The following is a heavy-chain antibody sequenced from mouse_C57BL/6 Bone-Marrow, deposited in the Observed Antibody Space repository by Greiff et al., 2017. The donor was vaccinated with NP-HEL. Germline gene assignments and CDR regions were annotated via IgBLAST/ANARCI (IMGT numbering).Heavy chain of an antibody. CDR3: ARIYDGYSAWFAY. CDR1: GYTFTNYW. Sequence: QVQLKESGAELVRPGTSVKMSCKASGYTFTNYWIGWAKQRPGHGLEWLGDIYPGGGYTNYNEKFKGKATLTADKSSSTAYMQFSSLTSEDSAIYYFARIYDGYSAWFAYWGQGTLVTVSA. J-gene: IGHJ3*01. V-gene: IGHV1-63*01. CDR2: IYPGGGYT. D-gene: IGHD2-3*01.